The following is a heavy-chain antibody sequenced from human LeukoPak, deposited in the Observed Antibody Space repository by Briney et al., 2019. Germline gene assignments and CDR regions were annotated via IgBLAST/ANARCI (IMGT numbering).Heavy chain of an antibody. J-gene: IGHJ4*02. Sequence: SETLSLTCTVSGGSITSDSWSWIRQPPGKGLEWIGYIYYSGSTDYNPSLKSRVTISVDTSKNQFSLKLTSVTAADTAIYYCATEAPRSYYFDYWGQGIQVTVSS. CDR2: IYYSGST. V-gene: IGHV4-59*01. CDR3: ATEAPRSYYFDY. CDR1: GGSITSDS.